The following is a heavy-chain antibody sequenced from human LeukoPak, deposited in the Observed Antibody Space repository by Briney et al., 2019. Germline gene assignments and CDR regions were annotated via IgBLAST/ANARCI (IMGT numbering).Heavy chain of an antibody. CDR1: GFTFSSKS. V-gene: IGHV3-21*01. J-gene: IGHJ6*02. CDR2: ISRSSRNT. D-gene: IGHD2-21*02. Sequence: GGSLRLSCVVSGFTFSSKSINCVRQAPRKGLESVSSISRSSRNTHYADSVKGRFTISRDNARKSVYLQMNSLRVEDTAVYYCATCGADCYSSYYFGMDVWGQGTTVTVYS. CDR3: ATCGADCYSSYYFGMDV.